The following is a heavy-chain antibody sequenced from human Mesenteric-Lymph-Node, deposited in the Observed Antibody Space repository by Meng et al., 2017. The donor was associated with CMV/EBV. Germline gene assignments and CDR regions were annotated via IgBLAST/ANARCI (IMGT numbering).Heavy chain of an antibody. CDR3: AREVAARWGDYYYGMDV. J-gene: IGHJ6*02. Sequence: ASVKVSCKASGYTFTSYGISWVRQAPGQGLEWMGWISAYNGNTNYAQKLQGRVTMTTDTSTSTAYMELSSLRSEDTAVYYCAREVAARWGDYYYGMDVWGQGTTVTVSS. D-gene: IGHD6-6*01. CDR1: GYTFTSYG. V-gene: IGHV1-18*01. CDR2: ISAYNGNT.